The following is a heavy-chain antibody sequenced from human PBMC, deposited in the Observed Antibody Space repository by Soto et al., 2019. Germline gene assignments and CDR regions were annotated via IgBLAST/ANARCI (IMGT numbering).Heavy chain of an antibody. CDR2: IYHSGST. V-gene: IGHV4-4*02. CDR1: GGSISSSNW. D-gene: IGHD2-8*01. Sequence: PSETLSLTCAVSGGSISSSNWWSWVRQPPGKGLEWIGEIYHSGSTNYNPSLKSRVTISVDKSKNQFSLQWSSLKASDTAMYYCARPTNRGKNYYGMDVWGQGTTVTVSS. J-gene: IGHJ6*02. CDR3: ARPTNRGKNYYGMDV.